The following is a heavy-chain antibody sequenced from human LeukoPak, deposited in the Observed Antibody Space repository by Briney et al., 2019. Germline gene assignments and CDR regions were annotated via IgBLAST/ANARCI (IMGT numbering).Heavy chain of an antibody. J-gene: IGHJ4*02. CDR3: ASRIMITFGGVIAFDY. CDR1: GYSISSDYY. CDR2: IYHSGST. V-gene: IGHV4-38-2*01. Sequence: SETLSLTCAVSGYSISSDYYWGWIRQPPGKGLEWIGSIYHSGSTYYNPSLKNRVTISVDTSKNQFSLKLSSVTAADTAVYYCASRIMITFGGVIAFDYWGQGTLVTVSS. D-gene: IGHD3-16*02.